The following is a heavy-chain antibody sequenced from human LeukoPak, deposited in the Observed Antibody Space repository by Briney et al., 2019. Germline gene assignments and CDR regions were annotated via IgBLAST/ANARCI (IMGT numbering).Heavy chain of an antibody. CDR1: GFTFSTYW. Sequence: GGSLRLSCAASGFTFSTYWMHWVRQAPGEGLVWVSRINSDDSIINYADSVKGRFTISRDNAKNSLYLQMNTLRAEDTAAYYCVGDPGDYWGQGTLVTVSS. CDR3: VGDPGDY. D-gene: IGHD3-16*01. J-gene: IGHJ4*02. CDR2: INSDDSII. V-gene: IGHV3-74*01.